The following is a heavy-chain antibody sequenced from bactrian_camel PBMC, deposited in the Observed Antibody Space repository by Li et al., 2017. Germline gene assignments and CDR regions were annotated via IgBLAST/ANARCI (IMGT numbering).Heavy chain of an antibody. CDR3: AAVGGTWSEGCPVAPHYYDH. CDR1: GDIRSRDC. Sequence: QLVESGGGSVQAGGSLRLSCAASGDIRSRDCMGWFRQAPGKEREGVATIAGGGRLILYADSLKGRFTISQDNAKNTLYLQMNSLKSVDTAMYYCAAVGGTWSEGCPVAPHYYDHWGQGTQVTVS. D-gene: IGHD6*01. CDR2: IAGGGRLI. J-gene: IGHJ4*01. V-gene: IGHV3S29*01.